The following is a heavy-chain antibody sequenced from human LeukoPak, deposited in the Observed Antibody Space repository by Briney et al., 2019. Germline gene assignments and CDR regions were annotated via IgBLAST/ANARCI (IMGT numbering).Heavy chain of an antibody. Sequence: PSETLSLTCTVSGGSISSYYWSWIRQPPGKGLEWIGYIYYSGSTNYNPSLKSRVTISVDTSKNQFSLKLRSVTAADTAVYYCARLHRTLYFAPRGRRDYWGQGTLVTVSS. CDR3: ARLHRTLYFAPRGRRDY. J-gene: IGHJ4*02. CDR2: IYYSGST. D-gene: IGHD3-9*01. CDR1: GGSISSYY. V-gene: IGHV4-59*12.